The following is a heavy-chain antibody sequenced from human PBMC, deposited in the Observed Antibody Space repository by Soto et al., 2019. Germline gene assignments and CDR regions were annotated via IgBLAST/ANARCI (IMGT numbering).Heavy chain of an antibody. CDR2: INRDGSKK. Sequence: EVQLEESGGDLVQPGGSLRLSCAASGFTLSAYWMTWVRQAPGKGLEWVGNINRDGSKKSYLDSVRGRFTISRDNVGNSLYHQTDSLRADDTAIYYCARAVSTGSGSVYLDAFDIWGQGTKVTVSS. D-gene: IGHD3-10*01. CDR1: GFTLSAYW. CDR3: ARAVSTGSGSVYLDAFDI. J-gene: IGHJ3*02. V-gene: IGHV3-7*05.